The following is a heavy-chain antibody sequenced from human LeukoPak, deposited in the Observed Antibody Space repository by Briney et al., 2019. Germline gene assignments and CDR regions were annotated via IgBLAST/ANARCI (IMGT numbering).Heavy chain of an antibody. J-gene: IGHJ3*02. CDR3: AKDYFLGGDKGAFDI. D-gene: IGHD2-21*01. Sequence: GGSLRLSCAASGFTFDDYAMHWVRQAPGKGLEWVSGISWNSGSIGYADSVKGRFTISRDNAKNSLYLQMNSLRAEDMALYYCAKDYFLGGDKGAFDIWGQGTMVTVSS. CDR1: GFTFDDYA. CDR2: ISWNSGSI. V-gene: IGHV3-9*03.